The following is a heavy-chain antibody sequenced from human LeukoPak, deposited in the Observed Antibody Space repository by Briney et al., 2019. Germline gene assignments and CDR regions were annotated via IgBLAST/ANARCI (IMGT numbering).Heavy chain of an antibody. CDR2: IIPIFGTA. CDR1: GGTFSSYA. V-gene: IGHV1-69*05. Sequence: ASVKVSCKASGGTFSSYAISWVRQAPGQGLEWMGGIIPIFGTANSAQKFQGRVTITTDESTSTAYMELSSLRSEDTAVYYCARGVRVTVPTYFDYWGQGTLVTVSS. J-gene: IGHJ4*02. D-gene: IGHD2-21*02. CDR3: ARGVRVTVPTYFDY.